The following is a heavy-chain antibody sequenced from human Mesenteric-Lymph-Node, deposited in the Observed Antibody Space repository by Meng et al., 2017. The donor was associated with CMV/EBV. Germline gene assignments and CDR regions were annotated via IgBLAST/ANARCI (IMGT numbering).Heavy chain of an antibody. V-gene: IGHV1-2*06. Sequence: QVQLVQSRAEVGKPGASVMVSCKASGYTFTDFYIHWVRQAPGQGLEWMGRINPNSGVSNSAQNFQGRVTMTRDTSISIAYMELGRLTSDDTAVYYCARDNVNPEGFDPWGQGTLVTVSS. CDR2: INPNSGVS. CDR3: ARDNVNPEGFDP. CDR1: GYTFTDFY. D-gene: IGHD2/OR15-2a*01. J-gene: IGHJ5*02.